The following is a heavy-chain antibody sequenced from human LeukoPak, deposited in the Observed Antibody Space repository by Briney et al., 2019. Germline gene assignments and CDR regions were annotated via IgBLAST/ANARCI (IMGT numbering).Heavy chain of an antibody. J-gene: IGHJ3*02. CDR1: GGTFSSYA. Sequence: ASVKVSCKASGGTFSSYAISWVRQAPGQGLKWMGGIIPIFGTANYAQKFQGRVTITADESTSTAYMELSSLRSEDTAVYYCARALGTTGTTDYDAFDIWGQGTMVTVSS. D-gene: IGHD1-1*01. CDR2: IIPIFGTA. V-gene: IGHV1-69*13. CDR3: ARALGTTGTTDYDAFDI.